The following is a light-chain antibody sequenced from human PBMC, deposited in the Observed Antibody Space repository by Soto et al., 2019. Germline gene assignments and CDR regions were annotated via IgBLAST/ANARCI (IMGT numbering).Light chain of an antibody. V-gene: IGLV4-69*01. Sequence: QAVVTQSPSASASLGASVKLTCTLSSGHSNYAIAWHQQRPEKGPRYLMKLHRDGSHSKGDGIPNRFSGSSSGAERYLTISSLQSEDEADYYCQTWGTGIVIFGGGTKLTVL. CDR1: SGHSNYA. CDR3: QTWGTGIVI. CDR2: LHRDGSH. J-gene: IGLJ2*01.